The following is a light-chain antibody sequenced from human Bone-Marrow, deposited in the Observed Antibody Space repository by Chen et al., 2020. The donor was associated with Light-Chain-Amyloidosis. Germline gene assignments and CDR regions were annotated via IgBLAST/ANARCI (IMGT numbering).Light chain of an antibody. V-gene: IGKV1-5*03. CDR2: KSS. Sequence: DIQMTQSPSTLSASVGDRVTITFRASQSVDSWLAWYQQKQGQAPKLLIYKSSTLQSGVPSRFSGSGSGTEFTLTISSLQPDDLATYYCQHYTSRSRALTFGGGTKVEI. CDR1: QSVDSW. CDR3: QHYTSRSRALT. J-gene: IGKJ4*01.